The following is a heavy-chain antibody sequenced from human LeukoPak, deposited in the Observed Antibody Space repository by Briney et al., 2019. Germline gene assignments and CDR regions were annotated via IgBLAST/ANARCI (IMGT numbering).Heavy chain of an antibody. J-gene: IGHJ4*02. CDR1: GFTFSSYS. Sequence: GGSLRLSCAASGFTFSSYSMNWVRQDPGKGLEWVSYISSSSSTIYYADSVKGRFTISRDNAKNSLYLQMNSLRAEDTALYYCAKTNYDILTGPIKNWGQGTLVTVSS. V-gene: IGHV3-48*04. CDR2: ISSSSSTI. D-gene: IGHD3-9*01. CDR3: AKTNYDILTGPIKN.